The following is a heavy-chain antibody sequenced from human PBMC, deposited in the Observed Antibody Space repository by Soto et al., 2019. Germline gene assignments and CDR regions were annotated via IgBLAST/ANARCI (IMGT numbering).Heavy chain of an antibody. V-gene: IGHV3-21*01. J-gene: IGHJ6*02. D-gene: IGHD3-3*01. CDR1: GFPFDSYS. Sequence: EVQLVESGGGLVKPGGSLRLSCAVSGFPFDSYSMSWVRQAPGQGLEWLASLSSGSFYIFHADSIRGRFTISRDDAKNLLFLQMNSLTIEETATYYCAREANTIYAPHGLDVWGQGTAVTVSS. CDR3: AREANTIYAPHGLDV. CDR2: LSSGSFYI.